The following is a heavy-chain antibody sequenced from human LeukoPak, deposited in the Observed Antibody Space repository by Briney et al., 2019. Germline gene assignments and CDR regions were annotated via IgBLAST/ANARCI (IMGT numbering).Heavy chain of an antibody. CDR1: GFTFNDYA. V-gene: IGHV3-9*01. CDR2: ISWNSGDI. D-gene: IGHD3-22*01. Sequence: GGSLRLSCMASGFTFNDYAMHWVRQAPGKGLEWVSGISWNSGDIGYADSVKGRFTISRDNAKNSLFLQMNSLRAEDTALYYCAKGYSSGYRGTFDYWGPGTLVTVSS. CDR3: AKGYSSGYRGTFDY. J-gene: IGHJ4*02.